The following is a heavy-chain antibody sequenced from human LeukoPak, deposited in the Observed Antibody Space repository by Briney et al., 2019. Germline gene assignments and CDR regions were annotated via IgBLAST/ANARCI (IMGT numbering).Heavy chain of an antibody. J-gene: IGHJ4*02. D-gene: IGHD3-3*01. V-gene: IGHV3-23*01. CDR2: ISGGGGAT. CDR1: GFGFSNQA. Sequence: GGSLRLSCAASGFGFSNQALSWVRQAPGKGLEWVSGISGGGGATYSADSVKGRFTISRDNSKNTMYLQMNSLRAEDTAVYYCAKDLLEYYDFWSGYALDYWGQGTLVTVSS. CDR3: AKDLLEYYDFWSGYALDY.